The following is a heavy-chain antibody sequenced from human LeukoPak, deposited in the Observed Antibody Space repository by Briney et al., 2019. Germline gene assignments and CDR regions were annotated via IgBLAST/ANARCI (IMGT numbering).Heavy chain of an antibody. CDR2: ISSSSSYI. CDR1: GFTFSSYS. J-gene: IGHJ6*03. Sequence: GGSLRLSCAASGFTFSSYSMNWVRQAPGKGLEWVSSISSSSSYIYYADSVKGRFTISRDNAKNSLYLQMNSLRAEDTAVYYCAREREDYDILTGLYYYYMDVWGKGTTVTISS. D-gene: IGHD3-9*01. CDR3: AREREDYDILTGLYYYYMDV. V-gene: IGHV3-21*01.